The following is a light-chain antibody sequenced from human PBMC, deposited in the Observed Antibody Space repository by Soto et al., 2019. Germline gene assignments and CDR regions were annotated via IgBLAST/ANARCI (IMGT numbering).Light chain of an antibody. CDR1: QGISSW. CDR2: AAA. Sequence: DIQMTQSPSSVSASVGDRVTITCRASQGISSWLALYQQKPGKAPNLLIDAAASLQSGVPSRFSGSGSGTDFTLTISSLQPEDFATYYCQQANSFPPTFGSGTKVDIK. J-gene: IGKJ3*01. V-gene: IGKV1-12*01. CDR3: QQANSFPPT.